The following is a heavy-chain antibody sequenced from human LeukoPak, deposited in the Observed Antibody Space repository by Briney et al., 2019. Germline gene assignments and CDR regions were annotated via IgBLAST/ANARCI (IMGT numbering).Heavy chain of an antibody. CDR2: IYTSGST. D-gene: IGHD6-19*01. Sequence: PSQTLSLTCTVSGGSISSGSYYWSWIRQPAGKGLEWIGRIYTSGSTYYNPSLKSRVTISVDTSKNQFSLKLSSVTAADTAVYYCARDWGYSSGWYVGPGPWFDPWGQGTLVTVS. CDR3: ARDWGYSSGWYVGPGPWFDP. J-gene: IGHJ5*02. CDR1: GGSISSGSYY. V-gene: IGHV4-61*02.